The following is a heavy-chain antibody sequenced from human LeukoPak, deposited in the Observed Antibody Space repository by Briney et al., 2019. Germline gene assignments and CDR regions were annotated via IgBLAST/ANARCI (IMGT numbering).Heavy chain of an antibody. CDR2: ISGDGTST. Sequence: GGSLRLSCAVSGFTFTDYAMNWVRQAPGKGLVWVSHISGDGTSTGYAASVKGRFTISRDNAKNTLYLQINSLTDEDTAVYYCARGNYPSSCDSWGLGTLVTVSS. V-gene: IGHV3-74*01. CDR1: GFTFTDYA. D-gene: IGHD5-24*01. CDR3: ARGNYPSSCDS. J-gene: IGHJ4*02.